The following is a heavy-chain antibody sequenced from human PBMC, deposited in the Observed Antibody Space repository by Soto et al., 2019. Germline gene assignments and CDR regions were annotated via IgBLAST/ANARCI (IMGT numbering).Heavy chain of an antibody. J-gene: IGHJ5*02. CDR3: ASDMSTT. CDR2: MNPNSGHT. Sequence: QVRLVQSGGEGKKPGASVKVSCKASGYTFTSHDINWMRQATGQGLEWMGWMNPNSGHTNYAQKFQGRVTMTRDTSISTAYMELTNLRSEDTAIYYCASDMSTTWGQGTLVTVSS. D-gene: IGHD2-2*01. V-gene: IGHV1-8*01. CDR1: GYTFTSHD.